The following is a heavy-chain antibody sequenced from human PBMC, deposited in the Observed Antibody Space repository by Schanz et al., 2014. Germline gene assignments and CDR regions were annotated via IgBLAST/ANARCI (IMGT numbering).Heavy chain of an antibody. CDR2: MNQDGSVK. CDR3: ARDKGGLIPFDY. Sequence: QLVESGGGLVQPGGSLRLSCAASRFTFSDYWMSWVRQAPGKGLEWVANMNQDGSVKNYVDSVKGRFTISRDNAKNSLYLQMNSLRAEDTAVYYCARDKGGLIPFDYWGQGTLVAVSS. CDR1: RFTFSDYW. V-gene: IGHV3-7*01. J-gene: IGHJ4*02. D-gene: IGHD2-15*01.